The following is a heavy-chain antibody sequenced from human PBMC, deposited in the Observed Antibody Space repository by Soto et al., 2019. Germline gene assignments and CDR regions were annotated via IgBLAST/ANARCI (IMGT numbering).Heavy chain of an antibody. Sequence: ASVKVSCKASGYTFTAYYIHWVRQAPGQGLEWMGWMKPNSGGRKYAQKFQGRVTMTRDTSISTAYMDLSRLRSDDTAVYYCARDLSPKTENTNLSPNDAFDIWGQGTMVTVSS. J-gene: IGHJ3*02. CDR2: MKPNSGGR. V-gene: IGHV1-2*02. D-gene: IGHD1-7*01. CDR1: GYTFTAYY. CDR3: ARDLSPKTENTNLSPNDAFDI.